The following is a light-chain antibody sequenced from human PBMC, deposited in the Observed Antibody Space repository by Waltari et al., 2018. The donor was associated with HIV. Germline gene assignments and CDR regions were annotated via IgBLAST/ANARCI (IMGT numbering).Light chain of an antibody. J-gene: IGKJ4*01. CDR3: RQTNSFPPT. CDR1: QAVNSR. V-gene: IGKV1-12*01. Sequence: DIQMTQSPSSVSASVGDRVTITCRASQAVNSRLAWYQQKAGKGPRLLVYSASSLQSGVPSRFSGSGSGTDFTLTINSLQPEDFATYYCRQTNSFPPTFGGGTKVEI. CDR2: SAS.